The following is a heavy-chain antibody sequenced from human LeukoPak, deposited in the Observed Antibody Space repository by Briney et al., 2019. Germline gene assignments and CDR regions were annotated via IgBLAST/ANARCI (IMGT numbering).Heavy chain of an antibody. CDR3: ARPRSSYYYGSGSYYNY. J-gene: IGHJ4*02. V-gene: IGHV3-7*01. CDR2: IKQDGREK. Sequence: GGSLRLSCAASGFPFSSYWMSWVRQAPGKGLEWVANIKQDGREKYYVDSVKGRFTISRDNSKNTLYLQMNSLRAEDTAVYYCARPRSSYYYGSGSYYNYWGQGTLVTVSS. CDR1: GFPFSSYW. D-gene: IGHD3-10*01.